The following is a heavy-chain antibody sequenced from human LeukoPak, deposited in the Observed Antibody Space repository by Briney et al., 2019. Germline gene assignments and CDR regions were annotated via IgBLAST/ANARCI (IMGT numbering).Heavy chain of an antibody. CDR2: IKQDGSEK. CDR1: GVTFSSYW. D-gene: IGHD4-17*01. V-gene: IGHV3-7*05. Sequence: PGGSLRLSCAASGVTFSSYWMAWVRQAPGKGLEWVANIKQDGSEKHYVDSVKGRFTISRDNAKNSLYLQMNSLRAEDTAVYYCASRRDYGVNYWGQGTLVTVSS. J-gene: IGHJ4*02. CDR3: ASRRDYGVNY.